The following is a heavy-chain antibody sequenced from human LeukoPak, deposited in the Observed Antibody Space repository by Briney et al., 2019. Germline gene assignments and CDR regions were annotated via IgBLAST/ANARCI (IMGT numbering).Heavy chain of an antibody. Sequence: PGGSLRLSCAASGFTFSSYWMHWVRQAPGKGLVWVSRINSDGSSTSYADSVKGRFTISRDNAKNTLYLQMNSLGAEDTAVYYCARVRDFWSGYYHDYWGQGTLVTVSS. J-gene: IGHJ4*02. D-gene: IGHD3-3*01. V-gene: IGHV3-74*01. CDR1: GFTFSSYW. CDR2: INSDGSST. CDR3: ARVRDFWSGYYHDY.